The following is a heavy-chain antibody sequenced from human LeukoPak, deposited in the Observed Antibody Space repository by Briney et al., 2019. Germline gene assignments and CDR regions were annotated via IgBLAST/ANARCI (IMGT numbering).Heavy chain of an antibody. Sequence: SDTLSLTCTVAGGSISSGGYYWSWIRQHPGKGLEWIGYIYYSGSTYYNPSLKSRVTISVDTSKNQFSLKLSSVTAADTAVYYCASSRVPAAGVFDYWGQGTLVTVSS. D-gene: IGHD2-2*01. CDR3: ASSRVPAAGVFDY. J-gene: IGHJ4*02. CDR2: IYYSGST. V-gene: IGHV4-31*03. CDR1: GGSISSGGYY.